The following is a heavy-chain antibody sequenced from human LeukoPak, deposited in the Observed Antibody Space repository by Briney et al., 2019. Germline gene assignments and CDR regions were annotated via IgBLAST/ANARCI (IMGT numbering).Heavy chain of an antibody. CDR1: GYTFTSYY. V-gene: IGHV1-46*01. CDR3: ARGTYYDYVWGSYRPHFDY. D-gene: IGHD3-16*02. J-gene: IGHJ4*02. Sequence: GAAVKVSCKASGYTFTSYYMHWVRQPPAQGLEGMGVINTSGGSTSYAQKFQGRVTMTRDTSTSTVYMELSSLRSEDTAVYYCARGTYYDYVWGSYRPHFDYWGQGTLVTVSS. CDR2: INTSGGST.